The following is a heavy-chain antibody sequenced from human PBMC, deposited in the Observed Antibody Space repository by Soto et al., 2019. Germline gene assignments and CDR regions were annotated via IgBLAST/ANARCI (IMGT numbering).Heavy chain of an antibody. CDR2: INPNSGGT. V-gene: IGHV1-2*02. J-gene: IGHJ4*02. D-gene: IGHD2-2*01. CDR3: ARDTKIPANAIHDGR. Sequence: VEMVQSGAEVKKPGASVRVSCKASGYTFTDYFIHWVRQAPGQGLEWMGWINPNSGGTNYAQKFQCRDTMTRDTSITTVYLDLSRLRSDDTATYYCARDTKIPANAIHDGRWGQGTLVTVSS. CDR1: GYTFTDYF.